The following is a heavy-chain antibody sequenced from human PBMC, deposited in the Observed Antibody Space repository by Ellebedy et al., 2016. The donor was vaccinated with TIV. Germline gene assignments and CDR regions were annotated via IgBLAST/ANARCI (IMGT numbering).Heavy chain of an antibody. J-gene: IGHJ6*04. CDR2: IYTSGST. D-gene: IGHD4-11*01. V-gene: IGHV4-4*07. Sequence: SETLSLTCTVSGGSISSYYWSWIRQPAGKGLEWIGRIYTSGSTNYNPSLKSRVTMSVDTSKNQFSLKLSSVTAADTAVYYCARGGDYSNYRYYYYYGMDVWGKGTTVTVSS. CDR1: GGSISSYY. CDR3: ARGGDYSNYRYYYYYGMDV.